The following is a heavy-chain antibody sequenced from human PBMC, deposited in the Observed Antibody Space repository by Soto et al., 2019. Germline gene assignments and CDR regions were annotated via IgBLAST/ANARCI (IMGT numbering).Heavy chain of an antibody. CDR1: GFTFSSYA. Sequence: GGSLRLSCAASGFTFSSYAMIWVRQAPGKGLEWVSAISGSGGSTYYADSVKGRFTISRDNSKNTLYLQMNSLRAEDTAVYYCAKATDYYYYGMDVWGQGTTVTVSS. J-gene: IGHJ6*02. V-gene: IGHV3-23*01. CDR3: AKATDYYYYGMDV. CDR2: ISGSGGST.